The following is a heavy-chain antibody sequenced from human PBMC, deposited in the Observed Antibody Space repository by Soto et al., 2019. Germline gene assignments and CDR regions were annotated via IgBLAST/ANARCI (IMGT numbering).Heavy chain of an antibody. CDR3: ARGSNAVAGFDT. CDR2: IYYSGST. V-gene: IGHV4-39*01. Sequence: PSETLSLTCTVSGGSISSSSYYWGWIRQPPGKGLEWIGSIYYSGSTYYNPSLKSRVTISVDTSKNQFSLKLSSVTAADTAVYYCARGSNAVAGFDTWGQGTLVPVAS. D-gene: IGHD6-19*01. J-gene: IGHJ5*02. CDR1: GGSISSSSYY.